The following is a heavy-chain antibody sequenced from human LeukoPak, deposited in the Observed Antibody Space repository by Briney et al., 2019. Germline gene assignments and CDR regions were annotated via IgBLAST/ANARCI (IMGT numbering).Heavy chain of an antibody. CDR1: GYTFTSYD. Sequence: EASVKVSCKASGYTFTSYDMNWVRQATGKGLEWMGWMNRNSGNIGYAQKFQGRVTITRNTSISTAYMELSSLRSEDTAVYYCARGLRYDSGGYYSNWFDHWGQGTLVTVSS. V-gene: IGHV1-8*03. D-gene: IGHD3-22*01. J-gene: IGHJ5*02. CDR3: ARGLRYDSGGYYSNWFDH. CDR2: MNRNSGNI.